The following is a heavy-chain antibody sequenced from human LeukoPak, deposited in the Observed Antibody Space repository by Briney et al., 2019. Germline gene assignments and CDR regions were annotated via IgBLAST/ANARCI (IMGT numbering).Heavy chain of an antibody. Sequence: SETLSLTCAVYGGSFSGYYWSWIRQPPGKGLEWIGEINHSGSTNYNPSLKSRVTISVDTSKNQFSLKLSSVTAADTAVYYCARAVGATPYYYYGMDVWGQGTTVTVSS. CDR3: ARAVGATPYYYYGMDV. CDR2: INHSGST. D-gene: IGHD1-26*01. CDR1: GGSFSGYY. V-gene: IGHV4-34*01. J-gene: IGHJ6*02.